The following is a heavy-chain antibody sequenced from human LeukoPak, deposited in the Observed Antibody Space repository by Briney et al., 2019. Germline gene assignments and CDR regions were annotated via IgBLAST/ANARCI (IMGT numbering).Heavy chain of an antibody. D-gene: IGHD5-24*01. CDR3: ASRKKGMATAGFDY. CDR2: IYPGDSDT. J-gene: IGHJ4*02. Sequence: GESLKISCTGSGYSFTSYWSGWVRQMPGKGLEWMGIIYPGDSDTRYSPSFQGQVTISAEKSISTAYLQWSSLKASDTALYYCASRKKGMATAGFDYWGQGTLVTVSS. CDR1: GYSFTSYW. V-gene: IGHV5-51*01.